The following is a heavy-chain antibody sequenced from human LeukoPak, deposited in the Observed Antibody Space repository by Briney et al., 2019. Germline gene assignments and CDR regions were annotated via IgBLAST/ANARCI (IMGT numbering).Heavy chain of an antibody. D-gene: IGHD4-17*01. J-gene: IGHJ4*02. CDR2: ISYDGSNK. CDR3: ASPDDYGDYVVPFDY. V-gene: IGHV3-30-3*01. CDR1: GFTFSSYA. Sequence: GGSLRLSCAASGFTFSSYAMHWVRQAPGKGLEWVAVISYDGSNKYYADSVKGRFTISRDNSKNTLYLQMNSLGAEDTAVYYCASPDDYGDYVVPFDYWGQGTLVTVSS.